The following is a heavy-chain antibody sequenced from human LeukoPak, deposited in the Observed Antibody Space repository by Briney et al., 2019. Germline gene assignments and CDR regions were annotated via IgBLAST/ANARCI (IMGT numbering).Heavy chain of an antibody. CDR2: ISSSSSYI. CDR3: ARQGRAARGFDY. D-gene: IGHD6-6*01. V-gene: IGHV3-21*01. CDR1: GFTFSSYS. J-gene: IGHJ4*02. Sequence: GGSLRLSCAASGFTFSSYSMNWVRQAPGKVLEWVSSISSSSSYIYYADSVKGRFTISRDNAKNSLYLQMNSLRAEDTAVYYCARQGRAARGFDYWGQGTLVTVSS.